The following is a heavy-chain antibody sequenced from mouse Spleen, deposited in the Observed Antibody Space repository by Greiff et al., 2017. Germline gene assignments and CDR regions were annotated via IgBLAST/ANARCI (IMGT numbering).Heavy chain of an antibody. J-gene: IGHJ4*01. CDR1: GFTFSSYA. CDR2: ISSGGSYT. D-gene: IGHD1-2*01. V-gene: IGHV5-9-3*01. CDR3: ARLITTATGAMDY. Sequence: EVQVVESGGGLVKPGGSLKLSCAASGFTFSSYAMSWVRQTPEKRLEWVATISSGGSYTYYPDSVKGRFTISRDNAKNTLYLQMSSLRSEDTAMYYCARLITTATGAMDYWGQGTSVTVSS.